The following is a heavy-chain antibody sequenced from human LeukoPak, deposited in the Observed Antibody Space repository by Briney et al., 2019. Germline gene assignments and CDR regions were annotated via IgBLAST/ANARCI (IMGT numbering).Heavy chain of an antibody. D-gene: IGHD5-24*01. V-gene: IGHV3-21*01. CDR3: VGDRGDY. J-gene: IGHJ4*02. Sequence: PGGSLRLSCAASGFTFSSYAMSWVRQAPGKGLEWVSSITSRSSFIYYADSVKGRFTISRDNPKNSLFLHMNSLRAEDTALYYCVGDRGDYWGQGTLVTVSS. CDR1: GFTFSSYA. CDR2: ITSRSSFI.